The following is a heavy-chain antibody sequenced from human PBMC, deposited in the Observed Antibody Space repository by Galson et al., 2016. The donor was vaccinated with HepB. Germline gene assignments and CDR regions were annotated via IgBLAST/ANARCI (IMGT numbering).Heavy chain of an antibody. V-gene: IGHV3-53*01. CDR3: ARDLVVTRNHYYYHYMDV. CDR1: GFSVSNNY. D-gene: IGHD3-22*01. Sequence: SLRLSCAPSGFSVSNNYMNWVRQAPGKGLEWVSVIYSGDYTYYADSVKGRFTISRDISKNTLYLQMNRLRAEDTAVYYCARDLVVTRNHYYYHYMDVWGKGTTVTVSS. J-gene: IGHJ6*03. CDR2: IYSGDYT.